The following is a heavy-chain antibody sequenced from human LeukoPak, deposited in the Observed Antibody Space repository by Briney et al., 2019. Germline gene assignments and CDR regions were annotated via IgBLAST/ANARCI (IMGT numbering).Heavy chain of an antibody. D-gene: IGHD6-19*01. J-gene: IGHJ4*02. Sequence: SETLSLTCTVSGGSISSYYWSWIRQPPGKGLEWIGYIYYSGSTNYSPSLKSRVTISVDTSKNQFSLKLSSVTAADTAVYYCARGELAAIDYWGQGTLVTVSS. V-gene: IGHV4-59*01. CDR2: IYYSGST. CDR1: GGSISSYY. CDR3: ARGELAAIDY.